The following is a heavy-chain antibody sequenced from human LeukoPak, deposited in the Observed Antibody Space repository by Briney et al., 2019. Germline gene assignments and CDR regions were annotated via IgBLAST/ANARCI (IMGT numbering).Heavy chain of an antibody. J-gene: IGHJ6*03. CDR2: INPNSGGT. V-gene: IGHV1-2*02. CDR3: ARGYYYYMDV. Sequence: ASVKVSCKASGYTFTSYNMHWVRQAPGQGLEWMGWINPNSGGTNYAQKFQGRVTMTRDTSISAAYMELSRLRSDDTAVYYCARGYYYYMDVWGKGTTVTVSS. CDR1: GYTFTSYN.